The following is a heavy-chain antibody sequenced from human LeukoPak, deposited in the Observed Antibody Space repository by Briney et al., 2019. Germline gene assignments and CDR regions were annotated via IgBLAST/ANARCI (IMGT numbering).Heavy chain of an antibody. V-gene: IGHV4-39*01. CDR2: IYYSGST. CDR3: ASLRGYSYGQVPGYYFDY. CDR1: GGSISSSSYY. Sequence: KSSETLSLTCTVSGGSISSSSYYWGWIRQPPGKGLEWIGSIYYSGSTYYNPSLKSRVTISVDTSKNQFSLKLSSVTAADTAVYYCASLRGYSYGQVPGYYFDYWGQGTLVTVSS. D-gene: IGHD5-18*01. J-gene: IGHJ4*02.